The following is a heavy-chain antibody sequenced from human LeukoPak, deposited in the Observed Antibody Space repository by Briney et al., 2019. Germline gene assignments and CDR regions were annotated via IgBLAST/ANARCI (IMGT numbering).Heavy chain of an antibody. CDR3: ARHIARSSSWYIFAFDY. D-gene: IGHD6-13*01. V-gene: IGHV5-51*01. CDR1: GYSFTSYW. J-gene: IGHJ4*02. CDR2: IYPGDSDT. Sequence: GESLKISCKGSGYSFTSYWIGWVRQMPGKGLEWMGIIYPGDSDTRYSPSFQGQVTISADKSISTAYLQWSSLKASDTAMYYCARHIARSSSWYIFAFDYWGRGTLVTVSS.